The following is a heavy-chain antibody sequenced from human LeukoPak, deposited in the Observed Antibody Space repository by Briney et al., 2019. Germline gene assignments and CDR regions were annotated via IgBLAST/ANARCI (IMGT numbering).Heavy chain of an antibody. Sequence: SQTLSLTCTVSGGSISSGDYYWSWIRQPPGKGLEWIGYIYYSGSTYYNPSLKSRVTISVDTSKNQFSLKLSSVTAADTAVYYCARVPVPYATYYMDVWGKGTTVTVSS. CDR1: GGSISSGDYY. D-gene: IGHD2-8*01. V-gene: IGHV4-30-4*01. CDR2: IYYSGST. J-gene: IGHJ6*03. CDR3: ARVPVPYATYYMDV.